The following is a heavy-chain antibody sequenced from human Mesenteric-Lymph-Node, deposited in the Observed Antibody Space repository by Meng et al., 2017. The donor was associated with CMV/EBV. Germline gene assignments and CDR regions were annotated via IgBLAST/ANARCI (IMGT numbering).Heavy chain of an antibody. V-gene: IGHV3-53*01. CDR3: ARGPYYATSGYYSH. CDR1: GFTVSSDY. J-gene: IGHJ4*02. D-gene: IGHD3-22*01. Sequence: GESLKISCAASGFTVSSDYMTLVRQAPGKGLYWVSVIYSGGGTYYADSVKGRFTISRDDSKNTVYLQMNSLRAEDTAVYYCARGPYYATSGYYSHWGQGTLVTVSS. CDR2: IYSGGGT.